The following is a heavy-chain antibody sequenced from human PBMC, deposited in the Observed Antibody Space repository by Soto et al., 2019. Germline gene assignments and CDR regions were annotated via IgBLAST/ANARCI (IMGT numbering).Heavy chain of an antibody. CDR2: FHYSRST. CDR1: GGSMSGYY. CDR3: ARTYTDAFDS. J-gene: IGHJ3*02. V-gene: IGHV4-59*01. Sequence: SETLSLTCSVSGGSMSGYYWSWIRQPPGKGLEWFGYFHYSRSTNYNPFLKSLVTISVDTSKNQFSLNLSSVTAADTAVYYCARTYTDAFDSWGQGTMVT. D-gene: IGHD2-2*02.